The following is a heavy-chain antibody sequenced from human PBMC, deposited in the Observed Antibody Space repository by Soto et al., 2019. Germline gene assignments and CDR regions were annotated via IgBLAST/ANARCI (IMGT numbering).Heavy chain of an antibody. CDR1: GFTFSSYS. J-gene: IGHJ6*02. CDR2: ISSSSSYI. V-gene: IGHV3-21*01. CDR3: ARDGGGGVAAAGTFVPPPPSHYYYYYGMDV. Sequence: EVQLVESGGGLVKPGGSLRLSCAASGFTFSSYSMNWVRQAPGKGLEWVSSISSSSSYIYYADSVKGRFTISRDNAKNSLYLQMNSLRAEDTAVYYCARDGGGGVAAAGTFVPPPPSHYYYYYGMDVWGQGTTVTVSS. D-gene: IGHD6-13*01.